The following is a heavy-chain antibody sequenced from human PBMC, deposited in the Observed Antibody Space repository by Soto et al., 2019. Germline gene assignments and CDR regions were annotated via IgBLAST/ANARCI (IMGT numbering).Heavy chain of an antibody. CDR3: AKLGGSHDGAMDV. Sequence: EEQLVESGGGLVQPGGSLRLSCAASGFNFKNAEMNWVRQAPGKGLEWVSDISVSGGTTYYADSVKGRFTISRDNAQNSLYLHMNSLIAEDTAIYYCAKLGGSHDGAMDVWGQGTTVIVSS. D-gene: IGHD7-27*01. J-gene: IGHJ6*02. CDR2: ISVSGGTT. V-gene: IGHV3-48*03. CDR1: GFNFKNAE.